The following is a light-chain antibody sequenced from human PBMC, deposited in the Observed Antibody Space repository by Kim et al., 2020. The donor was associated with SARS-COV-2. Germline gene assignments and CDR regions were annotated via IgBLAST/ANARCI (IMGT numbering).Light chain of an antibody. CDR2: DVS. J-gene: IGLJ3*02. V-gene: IGLV2-11*01. CDR1: SSDVGGYNY. Sequence: GQSVPIACTGTSSDVGGYNYVSWYQQHPGKAPKLMIYDVSKRPSGVPHRVSGSKSGNTASLTISGLQAEDEADYYCCSYAGSYTWVFGGGTQLTVL. CDR3: CSYAGSYTWV.